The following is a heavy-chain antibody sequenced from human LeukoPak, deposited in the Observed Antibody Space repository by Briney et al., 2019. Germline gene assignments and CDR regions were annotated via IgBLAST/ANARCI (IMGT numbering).Heavy chain of an antibody. V-gene: IGHV4-31*03. CDR3: ARYGGNSVGNYYFDY. J-gene: IGHJ4*02. CDR2: IYYSGSA. D-gene: IGHD4-23*01. CDR1: GGSISSGGYY. Sequence: SEILSLTCTVSGGSISSGGYYWSWIRQHPGKGLERIGYIYYSGSAYYNPSLKSRVTISVDTSKNQFSLKLSSVTAADTAVYYCARYGGNSVGNYYFDYWGQGTLVTVSS.